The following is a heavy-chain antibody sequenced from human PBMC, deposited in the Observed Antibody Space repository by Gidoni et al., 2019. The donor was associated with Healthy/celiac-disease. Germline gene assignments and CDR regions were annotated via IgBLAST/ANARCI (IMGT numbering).Heavy chain of an antibody. CDR1: GYSFTSYW. Sequence: EVQLVQSGAEVKKPGESLKISCKGSGYSFTSYWIGWVRQMPGKGLEWMGIIYPGDADTRYSPSFQGQVTISADKSISTAYLQWSSLKASDTAMYYCARHQGIAAAGPPKINYYYYGMDVWGQGTTVTVSS. J-gene: IGHJ6*02. D-gene: IGHD6-13*01. CDR3: ARHQGIAAAGPPKINYYYYGMDV. V-gene: IGHV5-51*01. CDR2: IYPGDADT.